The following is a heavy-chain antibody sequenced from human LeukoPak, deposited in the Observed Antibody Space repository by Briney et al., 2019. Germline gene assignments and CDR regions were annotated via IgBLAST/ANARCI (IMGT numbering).Heavy chain of an antibody. V-gene: IGHV3-23*01. D-gene: IGHD2-2*01. J-gene: IGHJ4*02. Sequence: GGSLRLSCAASGFTFSSYSMNWVRQAPGKGLEWVSAISGSGGSTYYADSVKGRFTISRDNSKNTLYLQMNSLRAEDTAVYYCAKDGGDQAKEGDFDYWGQGTLVTVSS. CDR3: AKDGGDQAKEGDFDY. CDR1: GFTFSSYS. CDR2: ISGSGGST.